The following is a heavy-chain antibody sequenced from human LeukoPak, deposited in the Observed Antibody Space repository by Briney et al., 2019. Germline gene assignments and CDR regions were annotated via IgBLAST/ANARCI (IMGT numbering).Heavy chain of an antibody. CDR3: ARDMGGHIVVGSYFDY. J-gene: IGHJ4*02. Sequence: GRSLRLSCAASGFTFDDYAMHWVRQAPGKGLEWVSGISWNSGSIGYADSVKGRFTISRDNAKNSLYLQMNSLRAEDMALYYCARDMGGHIVVGSYFDYWGQGTLVTVSS. D-gene: IGHD2-21*01. CDR2: ISWNSGSI. CDR1: GFTFDDYA. V-gene: IGHV3-9*03.